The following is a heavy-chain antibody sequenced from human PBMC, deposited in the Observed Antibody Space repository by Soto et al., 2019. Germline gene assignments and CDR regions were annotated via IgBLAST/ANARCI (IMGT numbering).Heavy chain of an antibody. CDR1: GITVSGKY. Sequence: EVQLVESGGGLVQPGESLRLSCAASGITVSGKYMSWVRQAPGKGLEWVSVIYSGGSTYYADSVKGRFTISRDNSKNTLYLQMNSLRAEDTAVYYCACGYNYGRGVDYWGQGTLVTVSS. CDR3: ACGYNYGRGVDY. J-gene: IGHJ4*02. CDR2: IYSGGST. D-gene: IGHD5-18*01. V-gene: IGHV3-66*01.